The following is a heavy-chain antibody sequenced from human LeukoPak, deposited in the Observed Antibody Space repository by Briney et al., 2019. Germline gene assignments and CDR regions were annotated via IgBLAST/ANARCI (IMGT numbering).Heavy chain of an antibody. D-gene: IGHD3-22*01. CDR2: ISSGSSFI. Sequence: GGPLRLSCAASGFTFSTYSMNWVRQAPGKGLEWVSSISSGSSFIYYADSVKGRFTISRDNAENSLFLQMNSLRAEDTAVYYCARESSGYFYWGQETLVTVSS. V-gene: IGHV3-21*01. CDR1: GFTFSTYS. CDR3: ARESSGYFY. J-gene: IGHJ4*02.